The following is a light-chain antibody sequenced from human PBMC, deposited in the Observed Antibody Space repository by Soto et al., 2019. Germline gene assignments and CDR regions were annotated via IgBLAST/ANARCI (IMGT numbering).Light chain of an antibody. CDR3: QQYGSSTIT. V-gene: IGKV3-20*01. CDR1: QSVAGTY. J-gene: IGKJ5*01. Sequence: EIVLTQSPVTLSLSPGERATLSCRASQSVAGTYLAWYQQKPGQAPRLLIYGASSRATGIPDRFSGSGSGTDFTLTISRLEPEDFAVYYCQQYGSSTITFGQGTHWRLN. CDR2: GAS.